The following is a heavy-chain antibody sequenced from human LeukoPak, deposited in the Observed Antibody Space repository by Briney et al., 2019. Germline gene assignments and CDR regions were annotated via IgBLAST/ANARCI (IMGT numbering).Heavy chain of an antibody. CDR3: AKDNYGDYNYYYYGMDV. Sequence: GGSLRLSYAASGFTFSSYGMQWVRQAPGKGLEWVAVISYDGSNKYYADSVKGRFTISRDNSKNTLYLQMNRLRAEDTAVYYCAKDNYGDYNYYYYGMDVWGQGTTVTVSS. CDR1: GFTFSSYG. V-gene: IGHV3-30*18. D-gene: IGHD4-17*01. J-gene: IGHJ6*02. CDR2: ISYDGSNK.